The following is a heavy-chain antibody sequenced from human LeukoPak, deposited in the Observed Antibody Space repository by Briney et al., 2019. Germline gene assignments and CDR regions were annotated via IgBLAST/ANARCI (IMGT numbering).Heavy chain of an antibody. CDR3: ASGYCNGGGCYHDY. D-gene: IGHD2-15*01. J-gene: IGHJ4*02. V-gene: IGHV3-21*01. Sequence: GGSLRLSCEASGFTFSRYAMHWVRQAPGKGLEWVSSISSTSSHIYYADSGKGRFTISRDNAKNSLYLQMNSLRVEDTAVYYCASGYCNGGGCYHDYWGQGTLVTVSS. CDR2: ISSTSSHI. CDR1: GFTFSRYA.